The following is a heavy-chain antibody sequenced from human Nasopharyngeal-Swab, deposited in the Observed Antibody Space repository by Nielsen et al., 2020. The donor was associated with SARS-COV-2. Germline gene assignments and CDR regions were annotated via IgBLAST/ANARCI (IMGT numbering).Heavy chain of an antibody. D-gene: IGHD2-15*01. CDR3: ARDKTRGGADAFDI. Sequence: GGSLRLSCAASGFTFDDYGMSWVRQAPGKGLEWVSGINWNGGSTGYADSVKGRFTISRDNAKNSLYLQMNSLRAEDTALYHGARDKTRGGADAFDIWGQGTMVTVSS. V-gene: IGHV3-20*01. J-gene: IGHJ3*02. CDR2: INWNGGST. CDR1: GFTFDDYG.